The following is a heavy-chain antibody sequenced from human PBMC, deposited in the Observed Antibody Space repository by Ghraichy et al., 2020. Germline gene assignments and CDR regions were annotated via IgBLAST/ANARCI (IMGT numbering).Heavy chain of an antibody. Sequence: SETLSLTCAVSGYSISSGYYWGWIRQPPGKGLEWIGSIYHSGSTYYNPSLKSRVTISVDTSKNQFSLKLSSVTAADTAVYYCARDSFGPHWLAPFDYWGQGTLVPGSS. CDR2: IYHSGST. J-gene: IGHJ4*02. V-gene: IGHV4-38-2*02. CDR3: ARDSFGPHWLAPFDY. D-gene: IGHD6-19*01. CDR1: GYSISSGYY.